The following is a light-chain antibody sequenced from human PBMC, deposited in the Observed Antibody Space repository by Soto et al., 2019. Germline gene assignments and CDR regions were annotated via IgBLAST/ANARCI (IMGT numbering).Light chain of an antibody. V-gene: IGKV1-33*01. J-gene: IGKJ3*01. CDR2: GAT. CDR1: QDISNY. Sequence: DIQMTQSPSSLSASVGDRVTITCQASQDISNYLNWYQQKPGKAPKLLIYGATNLETGVPSRFSGSGYGTDFTFTISSLQPEDIASYYCQQYDKFIFTFGPGTKVDIK. CDR3: QQYDKFIFT.